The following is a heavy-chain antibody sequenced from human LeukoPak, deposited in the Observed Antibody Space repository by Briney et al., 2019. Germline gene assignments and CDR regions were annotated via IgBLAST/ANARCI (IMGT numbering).Heavy chain of an antibody. CDR1: GFTFSDYS. CDR3: ARASPYTYYDSSGLVDY. J-gene: IGHJ4*02. D-gene: IGHD3-22*01. CDR2: IRYDGNNK. Sequence: GGSLRLSCAASGFTFSDYSMHWVRQAPGKGLNWVAFIRYDGNNKYYADSVKGRFTISRDNAKNSLYLQMNSLRAEDTAVYYCARASPYTYYDSSGLVDYWGQGTLVTVSS. V-gene: IGHV3-30*02.